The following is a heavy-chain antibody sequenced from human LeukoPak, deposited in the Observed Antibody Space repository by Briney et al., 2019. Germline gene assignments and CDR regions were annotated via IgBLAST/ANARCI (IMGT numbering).Heavy chain of an antibody. CDR1: GGSINWYF. V-gene: IGHV4-59*08. Sequence: SETLSLTCTVSGGSINWYFWSWVRQSPEKGLEWIGHIYYSGSARYNPSFKSRVTMSLDTSKDQISLKMTSVTAADTAVYFCARSEINDYSRFWGQGILVTVSS. CDR2: IYYSGSA. D-gene: IGHD4-11*01. CDR3: ARSEINDYSRF. J-gene: IGHJ4*02.